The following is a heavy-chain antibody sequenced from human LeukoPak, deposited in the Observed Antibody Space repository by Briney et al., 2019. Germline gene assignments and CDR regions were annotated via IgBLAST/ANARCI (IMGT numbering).Heavy chain of an antibody. J-gene: IGHJ6*03. D-gene: IGHD2-2*01. Sequence: ASVKVSCKASGYTFTSYYMHWVRQAPGQGLEWMGIINPSGGSTSYAQKFQGRVTMTRDTSTSTAYMELRSLRSDDTAVYYCARSPIVVVPAANRGSFTSYYYYMGVWGKGTTVTVSS. CDR1: GYTFTSYY. CDR3: ARSPIVVVPAANRGSFTSYYYYMGV. CDR2: INPSGGST. V-gene: IGHV1-46*01.